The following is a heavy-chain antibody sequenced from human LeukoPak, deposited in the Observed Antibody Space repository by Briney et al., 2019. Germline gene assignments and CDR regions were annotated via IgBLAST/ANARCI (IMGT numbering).Heavy chain of an antibody. CDR2: INGGGNTT. J-gene: IGHJ6*03. CDR3: TKELHVAVAVADYYYLSTDV. Sequence: GGSLRLSCAASGFAFSSFAMGWVRQSPGKGLEWLSTINGGGNTTFYADSVKGRFTISRDNSKNTLYLHMDSLRPDDTAIYYCTKELHVAVAVADYYYLSTDVWGRGTAVTVSS. V-gene: IGHV3-23*01. CDR1: GFAFSSFA. D-gene: IGHD6-19*01.